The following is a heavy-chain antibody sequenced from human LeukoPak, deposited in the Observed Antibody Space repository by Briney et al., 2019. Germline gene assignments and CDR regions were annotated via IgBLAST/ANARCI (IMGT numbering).Heavy chain of an antibody. J-gene: IGHJ4*02. CDR1: GFTFSNAW. CDR3: ARGWVTAIQDY. Sequence: GGSLRLSCAASGFTFSNAWMNWVRQAPGKGLEWVGRIKIKTDGETPDYAAPVKGRFTISRDNAKNSLYLQMNSLRAEDTAVYYCARGWVTAIQDYWGQGTLVTVSS. V-gene: IGHV3-15*01. D-gene: IGHD2-21*02. CDR2: IKIKTDGETP.